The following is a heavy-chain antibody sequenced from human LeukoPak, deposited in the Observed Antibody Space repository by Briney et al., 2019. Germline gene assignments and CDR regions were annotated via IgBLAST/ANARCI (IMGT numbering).Heavy chain of an antibody. CDR1: GVSIRSYY. Sequence: SETLSLTCTVSGVSIRSYYWSWIRQPPGKGLEWIGYIFDSGSTKYNPSLKSRVTISVDTSKNQFSLKLSSVTAADTAVYYCARVIYYGSGSYCIDPWGQGTLVTVSS. V-gene: IGHV4-59*01. J-gene: IGHJ5*02. CDR2: IFDSGST. D-gene: IGHD3-10*01. CDR3: ARVIYYGSGSYCIDP.